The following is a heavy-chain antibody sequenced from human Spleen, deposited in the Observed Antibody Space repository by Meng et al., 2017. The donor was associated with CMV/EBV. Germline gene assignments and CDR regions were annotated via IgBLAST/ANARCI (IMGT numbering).Heavy chain of an antibody. CDR2: IYSGGST. D-gene: IGHD2-15*01. Sequence: GESLKISCAASGFTVSSNYMSWVRQAPGKGLEWVSVIYSGGSTYYADSVKGRFTISRDNSKNTLYLQMNSLRAEDTAVYYCARDRDFVVVIGANWYFDLWGRGTLVTVSS. V-gene: IGHV3-53*05. CDR1: GFTVSSNY. CDR3: ARDRDFVVVIGANWYFDL. J-gene: IGHJ2*01.